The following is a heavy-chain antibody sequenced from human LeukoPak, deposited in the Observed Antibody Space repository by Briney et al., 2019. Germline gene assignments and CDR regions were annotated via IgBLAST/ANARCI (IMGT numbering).Heavy chain of an antibody. D-gene: IGHD4-17*01. CDR3: ARDRTTVTVFDY. CDR1: GFTFSNYW. Sequence: GGSLRLSCVASGFTFSNYWMHWVRQAPGKGLEWVSRIKTDGTITSYADSVEGRFTTARDNAKNTLYLQMNSLRDEDTAVYYCARDRTTVTVFDYWGQGVLVTVSS. V-gene: IGHV3-74*01. CDR2: IKTDGTIT. J-gene: IGHJ4*02.